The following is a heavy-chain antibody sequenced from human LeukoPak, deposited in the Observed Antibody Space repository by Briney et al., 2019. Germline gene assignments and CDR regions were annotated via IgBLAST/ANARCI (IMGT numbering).Heavy chain of an antibody. CDR1: GYSFTNYW. CDR2: IYPGDSDI. J-gene: IGHJ4*02. CDR3: ARHGVLLEAAGY. D-gene: IGHD6-13*01. V-gene: IGHV5-51*01. Sequence: GESLKISCTGSGYSFTNYWIGWVRQMPVKGLEWMGIIYPGDSDIRYSPSFQCQVTISADKSITTAYLQWSSLKASDTAMYYCARHGVLLEAAGYWGRGTLVAVSS.